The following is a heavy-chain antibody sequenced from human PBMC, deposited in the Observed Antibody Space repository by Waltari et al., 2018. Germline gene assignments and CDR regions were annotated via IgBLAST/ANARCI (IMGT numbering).Heavy chain of an antibody. J-gene: IGHJ6*02. CDR2: INPDGGST. V-gene: IGHV1-46*01. CDR3: ALDTGALWMDV. CDR1: EYTFTSSY. D-gene: IGHD2-21*01. Sequence: QVQLVQSGAEVKKPGASVKISCKTSEYTFTSSYIHWVRQAPGQGLEWMGIINPDGGSTIYAQKFQGRVTMTRDTSTSTVYMELSSLRSEDTALYYCALDTGALWMDVWGQGTTVTVSS.